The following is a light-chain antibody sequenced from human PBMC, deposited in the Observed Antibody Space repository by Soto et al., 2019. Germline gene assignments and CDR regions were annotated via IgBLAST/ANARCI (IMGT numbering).Light chain of an antibody. CDR2: ANS. V-gene: IGLV1-40*01. Sequence: QSALTQPPSVSGAPGLRVTISCTGSSSNIGAGYDVHWYQQLPGTAPKLLIYANSNRPSGVPDRFSGSKSGTSASLAITGLQAEDEADYYCQSYDSSLSGSVFGGGTKVTVL. CDR3: QSYDSSLSGSV. J-gene: IGLJ3*02. CDR1: SSNIGAGYD.